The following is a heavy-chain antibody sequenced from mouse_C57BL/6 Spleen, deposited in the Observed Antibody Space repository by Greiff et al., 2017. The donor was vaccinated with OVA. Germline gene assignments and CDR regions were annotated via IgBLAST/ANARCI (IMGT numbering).Heavy chain of an antibody. CDR2: INYDGSST. V-gene: IGHV5-16*01. CDR3: AREGYGNYPFDY. Sequence: DVKLVESEGGLVQPGSSMKLSCTASGFTFSDYYMAWVRQVPEKGLEWVANINYDGSSTYYLDSLKSRFIISRDNAKNILYLQMSSLKSEDTATYYCAREGYGNYPFDYWGQGTTLTVSS. J-gene: IGHJ2*01. D-gene: IGHD2-1*01. CDR1: GFTFSDYY.